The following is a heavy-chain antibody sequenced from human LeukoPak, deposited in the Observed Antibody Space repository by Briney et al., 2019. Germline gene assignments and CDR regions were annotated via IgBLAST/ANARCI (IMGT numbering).Heavy chain of an antibody. CDR3: ARVRTYYDSSENWFDP. CDR1: GVSISSYY. V-gene: IGHV4-59*01. J-gene: IGHJ5*02. CDR2: IYYSGST. D-gene: IGHD3-22*01. Sequence: SETLSLTCTVSGVSISSYYWSWLRQPPGKGLEWIGYIYYSGSTNYNPSLKSRVTISVDTSNNQFSLKLSSVTAADTAVYYCARVRTYYDSSENWFDPWGQGTLVTVSS.